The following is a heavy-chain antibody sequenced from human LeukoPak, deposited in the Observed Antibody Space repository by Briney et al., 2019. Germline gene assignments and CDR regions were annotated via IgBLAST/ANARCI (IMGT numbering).Heavy chain of an antibody. CDR3: ARPYSGSYYCGY. CDR1: GFTFSSYS. CDR2: ISSSSSYI. J-gene: IGHJ4*02. V-gene: IGHV3-21*01. Sequence: GGSLRLSCAASGFTFSSYSMNWVRQAPGKGLEWVSSISSSSSYIYYADSVKGRFTISRDNSKNTLYLQMNSLKPEDTAMYYCARPYSGSYYCGYWGQGTLVTVSS. D-gene: IGHD1-26*01.